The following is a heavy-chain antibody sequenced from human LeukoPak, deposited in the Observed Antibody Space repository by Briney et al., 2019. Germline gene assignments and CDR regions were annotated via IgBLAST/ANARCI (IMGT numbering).Heavy chain of an antibody. D-gene: IGHD3-22*01. CDR1: GGSISSGSYY. V-gene: IGHV4-31*03. Sequence: PSETLSLTCTVSGGSISSGSYYWSWIRQHPGKGLEWIGYIYYSGSTYYNPSLKSRVTISVDTSKNQFSLKLSSVAAADTAVYYCARVGTMIVDYWGQGTLVTVSS. CDR3: ARVGTMIVDY. CDR2: IYYSGST. J-gene: IGHJ4*02.